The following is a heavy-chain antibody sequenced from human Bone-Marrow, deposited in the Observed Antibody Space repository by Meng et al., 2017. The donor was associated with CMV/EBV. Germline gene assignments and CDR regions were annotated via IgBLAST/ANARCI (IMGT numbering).Heavy chain of an antibody. V-gene: IGHV1-2*02. CDR2: INPNSGST. Sequence: ASVKVSCKASGYTFTGYYMHWVRQAPGQGLEWMGRINPNSGSTNYAQKFQGRVTMTRDTSISTAYMELSRLRSDDTAVYYCARSRPAALPNYYYYGMDVWGQGTTVTVSS. CDR3: ARSRPAALPNYYYYGMDV. J-gene: IGHJ6*02. D-gene: IGHD2-2*01. CDR1: GYTFTGYY.